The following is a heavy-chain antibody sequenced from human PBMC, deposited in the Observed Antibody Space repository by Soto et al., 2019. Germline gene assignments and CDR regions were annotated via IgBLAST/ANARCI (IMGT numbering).Heavy chain of an antibody. D-gene: IGHD5-12*01. CDR1: GYTFTSYG. Sequence: GASVKVSCKASGYTFTSYGISWVRQAPGQGLEWMGWISAYNGNTNYAQKLQGRVTMTTDTSTSTAYMELRSLRSDDTAVYYCQRSAIVATIRGSSGSPIDYWGQGTLVTVSS. V-gene: IGHV1-18*01. CDR3: QRSAIVATIRGSSGSPIDY. J-gene: IGHJ4*02. CDR2: ISAYNGNT.